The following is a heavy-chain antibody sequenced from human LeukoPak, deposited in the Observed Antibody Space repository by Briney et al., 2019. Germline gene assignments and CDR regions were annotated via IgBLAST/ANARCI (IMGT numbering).Heavy chain of an antibody. J-gene: IGHJ5*02. V-gene: IGHV1-2*02. CDR2: INPNSGGT. Sequence: ASVKVSSKASGYTFTGYYMHWVRQAPGQGLEWMGWINPNSGGTNYAQKFQGRVTMTRDTSISTAYMELSRLRSDDTAVYYCARTIAAGGRDWFDPWRQRTLVTVSS. CDR1: GYTFTGYY. D-gene: IGHD6-13*01. CDR3: ARTIAAGGRDWFDP.